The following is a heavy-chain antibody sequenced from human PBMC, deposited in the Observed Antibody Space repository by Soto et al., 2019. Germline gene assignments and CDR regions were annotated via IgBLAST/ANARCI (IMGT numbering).Heavy chain of an antibody. CDR2: IYTSGST. CDR3: ARDVVGGSYRPSWFDP. D-gene: IGHD1-26*01. CDR1: GGSISSYY. Sequence: PSETLSLTCTVSGGSISSYYLSWIRQPAGKGLEWIGRIYTSGSTNYNPSLKSRVTMSVDTSKNQFSLKLSSVTAADTAVYYCARDVVGGSYRPSWFDPWGQGTLVTVSS. J-gene: IGHJ5*02. V-gene: IGHV4-4*07.